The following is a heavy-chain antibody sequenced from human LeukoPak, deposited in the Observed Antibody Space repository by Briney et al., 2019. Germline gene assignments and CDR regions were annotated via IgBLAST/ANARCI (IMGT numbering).Heavy chain of an antibody. CDR2: IYYSGST. D-gene: IGHD2-21*02. Sequence: SQTLSLTCTVSGGSISSGGYYWSWIRQHPGKGLEWIGYIYYSGSTYYNPSLKSRVTISVDPSKNQFSLKLSSVTAADTAVYYCARAKAPPCGGDCYTVISYYYYGMDVWGKGTTVTVSS. CDR1: GGSISSGGYY. CDR3: ARAKAPPCGGDCYTVISYYYYGMDV. J-gene: IGHJ6*04. V-gene: IGHV4-31*03.